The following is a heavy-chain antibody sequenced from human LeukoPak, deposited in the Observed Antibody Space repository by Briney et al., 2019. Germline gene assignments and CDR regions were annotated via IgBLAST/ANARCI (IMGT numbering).Heavy chain of an antibody. CDR3: ARAPDIVATNLDY. Sequence: SQTLSLTCTISGDSVSRNSAAWNWIRQSPSRGLEWLGRTYYRYKWYNDYAVSVKSRITINPDTSKNQFSLQLNSVTPEDTAVYYCARAPDIVATNLDYWGQGTLVTVSS. CDR1: GDSVSRNSAA. V-gene: IGHV6-1*01. J-gene: IGHJ4*02. CDR2: TYYRYKWYN. D-gene: IGHD5-12*01.